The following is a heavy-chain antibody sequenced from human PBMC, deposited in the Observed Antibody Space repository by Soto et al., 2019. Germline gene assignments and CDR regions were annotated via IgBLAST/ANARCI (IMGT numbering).Heavy chain of an antibody. J-gene: IGHJ6*02. V-gene: IGHV3-11*01. CDR1: GFTFSDYY. D-gene: IGHD3-22*01. Sequence: GGSLRLSCAASGFTFSDYYMSWIRQAPGKGLEWVSDISSSGSIIYYAGSVKGRFTISRDNAKNSLYLQMNSLRAEDTAVYYCARVNGYYYYGMDVWGQGTTVTVSS. CDR2: ISSSGSII. CDR3: ARVNGYYYYGMDV.